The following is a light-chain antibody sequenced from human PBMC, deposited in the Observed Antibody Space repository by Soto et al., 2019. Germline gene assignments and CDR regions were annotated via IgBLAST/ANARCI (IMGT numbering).Light chain of an antibody. CDR2: LNSDGSH. CDR1: SGHSSYA. CDR3: QTWGTARV. V-gene: IGLV4-69*01. J-gene: IGLJ3*02. Sequence: QSVLTQSPSASASLGASVKLTCTLSSGHSSYAIAWHQQQPEKGPRYLMKLNSDGSHSKGDGIPDRFSGSSSGAERYLTISSLQYEDEADYYCQTWGTARVFGGGTKLTVL.